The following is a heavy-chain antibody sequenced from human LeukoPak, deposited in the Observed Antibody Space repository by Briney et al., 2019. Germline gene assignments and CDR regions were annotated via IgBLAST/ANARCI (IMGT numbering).Heavy chain of an antibody. J-gene: IGHJ4*02. CDR2: ISAYNGNT. CDR3: ATPEDDYGDGTFDY. Sequence: ASVKVSCKASGYTFTSYGISWVRQAPGQGLEWMGWISAYNGNTNYAQKLQGRVTMTTDTSTSTAYMELRSLRSDDTAVYYCATPEDDYGDGTFDYWGQGTLVTVSS. D-gene: IGHD4-17*01. V-gene: IGHV1-18*01. CDR1: GYTFTSYG.